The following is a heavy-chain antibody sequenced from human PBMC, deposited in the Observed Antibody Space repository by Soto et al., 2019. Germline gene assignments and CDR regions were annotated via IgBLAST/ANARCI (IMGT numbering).Heavy chain of an antibody. Sequence: ASVKVSCKASGYTFTSYYMHWVRQAPGQGLEWMGIINPSGGSTSYAQKFQGRVTMTRDTSTSTVYMELSSLRSEDTAVYYCARGGAIFGVVLSTYYYYGMDVWGQGTTVTVS. D-gene: IGHD3-3*01. CDR3: ARGGAIFGVVLSTYYYYGMDV. CDR2: INPSGGST. CDR1: GYTFTSYY. J-gene: IGHJ6*02. V-gene: IGHV1-46*01.